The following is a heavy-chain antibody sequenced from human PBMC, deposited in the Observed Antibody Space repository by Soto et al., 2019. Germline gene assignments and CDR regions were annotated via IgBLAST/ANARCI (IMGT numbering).Heavy chain of an antibody. CDR2: IKQDGGEK. J-gene: IGHJ4*02. D-gene: IGHD1-26*01. V-gene: IGHV3-7*04. CDR1: GFTFSSYW. CDR3: GRDLRDWDSGSYSYDY. Sequence: GGSLRRSCAASGFTFSSYWMSWVRQAPGKGLEWVANIKQDGGEKNYVDSVKGRFTISRDNAKKSLYLQMNSLRAEDTAVYYCGRDLRDWDSGSYSYDYWGQGTLVTVSS.